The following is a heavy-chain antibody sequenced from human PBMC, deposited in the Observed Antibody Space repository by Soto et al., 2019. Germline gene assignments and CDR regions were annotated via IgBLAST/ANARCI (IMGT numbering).Heavy chain of an antibody. CDR1: GGSISSYY. CDR2: IYTSGST. V-gene: IGHV4-4*07. CDR3: ARGSSGWNYDWFDP. J-gene: IGHJ5*02. Sequence: SETLSLTCTVSGGSISSYYWSWIRQPAGKGLGWIGRIYTSGSTNYNPSLKSRVTMSVDTSKNQFSLKLSSVTAADTAVYYCARGSSGWNYDWFDPWGQGTLVTVSS. D-gene: IGHD1-7*01.